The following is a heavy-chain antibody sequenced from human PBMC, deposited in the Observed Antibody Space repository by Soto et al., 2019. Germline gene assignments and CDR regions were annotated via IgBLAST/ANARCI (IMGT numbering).Heavy chain of an antibody. V-gene: IGHV1-69*05. Sequence: GASVKVSCKASGGTFSSYAISWVRQAPGQGLEWMGGIIPIFGTANYAQKFQGRVTITRDTSASTAYMELSSLRSEDTAVYYCARSLVLRLAVWYYGMDVWAQRTTVTVSS. CDR2: IIPIFGTA. D-gene: IGHD3-10*01. CDR1: GGTFSSYA. J-gene: IGHJ6*02. CDR3: ARSLVLRLAVWYYGMDV.